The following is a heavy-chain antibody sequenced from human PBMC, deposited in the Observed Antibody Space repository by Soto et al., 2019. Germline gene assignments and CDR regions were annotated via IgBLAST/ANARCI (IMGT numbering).Heavy chain of an antibody. CDR1: GGSISSGGYY. CDR2: IYYSGST. Sequence: PSETLSLTCTVSGGSISSGGYYWSWIRQHPGKGLEWIGYIYYSGSTYYNPSLKSRVTIPVDTSKNQFSLKLSSVTAADTAVYYCARQLVRGYYYYGMDVWGQGTTVTVSS. V-gene: IGHV4-31*03. J-gene: IGHJ6*02. CDR3: ARQLVRGYYYYGMDV. D-gene: IGHD6-6*01.